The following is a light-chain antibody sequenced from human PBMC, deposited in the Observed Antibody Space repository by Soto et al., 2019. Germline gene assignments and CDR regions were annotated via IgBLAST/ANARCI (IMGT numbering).Light chain of an antibody. Sequence: EVMLTQSPGTLSLSPGERATLSCRASQSIFSNYLAWYQQKSGQAPRLLIYGASRRATGIPDRFSGSGSGTDLTLTISRLEPEDFAVYYCQQYGTSPRTFGQGTKVEFK. J-gene: IGKJ1*01. CDR1: QSIFSNY. V-gene: IGKV3-20*01. CDR3: QQYGTSPRT. CDR2: GAS.